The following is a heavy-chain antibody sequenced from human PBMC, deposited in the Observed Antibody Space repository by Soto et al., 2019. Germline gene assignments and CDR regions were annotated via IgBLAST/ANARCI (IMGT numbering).Heavy chain of an antibody. J-gene: IGHJ5*01. Sequence: GGSLRLSCVGSGFMFSDYDIHWVRQSTGRGLEWVSGSGIAGDSSQSDSVKGRFTVSQDNARNSLFLQMNSLRVGDTAIYYCARRIIRSSSGHTWLDSWGQGILVTVYS. CDR1: GFMFSDYD. CDR2: SGIAGDS. V-gene: IGHV3-13*04. D-gene: IGHD2-21*01. CDR3: ARRIIRSSSGHTWLDS.